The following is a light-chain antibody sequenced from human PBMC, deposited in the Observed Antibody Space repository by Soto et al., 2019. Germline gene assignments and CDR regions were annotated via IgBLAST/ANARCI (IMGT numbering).Light chain of an antibody. CDR3: QKYNNWPPIT. J-gene: IGKJ5*01. V-gene: IGKV3-15*01. CDR1: QSVSSN. CDR2: GAS. Sequence: EIVMTQSPATLSVSPGERATLSCRASQSVSSNLAWYQQKPGQAPRLLIYGASTRATGIPARFSGSGSGTEFTLTISSLQSEDFAAYYCQKYNNWPPITFGQGTRLEIK.